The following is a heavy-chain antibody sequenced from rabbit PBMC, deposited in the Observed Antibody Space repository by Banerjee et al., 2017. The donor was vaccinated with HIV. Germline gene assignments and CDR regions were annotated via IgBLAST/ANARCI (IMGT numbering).Heavy chain of an antibody. CDR3: ARFGDAGWNFGL. D-gene: IGHD4-2*01. J-gene: IGHJ4*01. V-gene: IGHV1S45*01. CDR1: RFSFSSGYW. Sequence: QEQLEESGGGLVQPEGSLTLTCTASRFSFSSGYWMCWVRQAPGKGLEWIACIDAGVSGSTYYASWAKGRFTVSKTSSTTVTLQMTSLTAADTATYFCARFGDAGWNFGLWGQGTLVTVS. CDR2: IDAGVSGST.